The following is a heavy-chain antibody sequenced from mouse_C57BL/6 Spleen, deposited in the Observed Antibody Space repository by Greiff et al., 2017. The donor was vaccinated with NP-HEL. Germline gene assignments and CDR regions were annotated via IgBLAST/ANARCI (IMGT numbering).Heavy chain of an antibody. CDR2: ISYSGST. CDR1: GYSITSDY. Sequence: EVQGVESGPGLAKPSQTLSLTCSVTGYSITSDYWNWIRKFPGNKLEYMGYISYSGSTYYNPSLKSRISITRDTSKNQYYLQLNSVTTEDTATYYCARGDGSSYSYWYFDVWGTGTTVTVSS. J-gene: IGHJ1*03. V-gene: IGHV3-8*01. CDR3: ARGDGSSYSYWYFDV. D-gene: IGHD1-1*01.